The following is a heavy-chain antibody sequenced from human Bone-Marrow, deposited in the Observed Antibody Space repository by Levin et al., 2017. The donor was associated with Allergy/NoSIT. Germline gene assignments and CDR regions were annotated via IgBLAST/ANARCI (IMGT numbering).Heavy chain of an antibody. V-gene: IGHV4-59*01. CDR1: GGSISDYY. D-gene: IGHD5-18*01. Sequence: NASETLSLTCTVSGGSISDYYWSWIRQPPGKGLEWIGYIYYSGSTSYNPSLKSRVTISVDMSKNQLSLNLRSVTAADTAVYYCARGGGKYSYGYYYTGMDVWGQGTTVTVSS. CDR2: IYYSGST. CDR3: ARGGGKYSYGYYYTGMDV. J-gene: IGHJ6*02.